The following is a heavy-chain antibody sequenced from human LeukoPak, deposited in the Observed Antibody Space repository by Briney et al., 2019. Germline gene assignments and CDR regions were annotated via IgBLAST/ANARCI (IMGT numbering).Heavy chain of an antibody. CDR2: MNPNSGNT. V-gene: IGHV1-8*01. J-gene: IGHJ5*02. CDR3: ARGAARPKGYWFDP. CDR1: GYTFTSYD. D-gene: IGHD6-6*01. Sequence: GASVTLSCKASGYTFTSYDINWVRQATGQGLEWMGWMNPNSGNTGYAQKFQGRVTMTRNTSISTAYMELSSLRSEDTAVYYCARGAARPKGYWFDPWGQGTLVTVSS.